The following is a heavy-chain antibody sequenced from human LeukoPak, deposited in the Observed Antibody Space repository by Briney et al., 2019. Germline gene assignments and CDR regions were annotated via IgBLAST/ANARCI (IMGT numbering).Heavy chain of an antibody. D-gene: IGHD5-18*01. CDR3: AKKIGRRWIQPEYYFDY. J-gene: IGHJ4*02. V-gene: IGHV3-23*01. CDR2: ISGSGGST. CDR1: GFTFSSYA. Sequence: GGSLRLSCAASGFTFSSYAMSWVRQAPGKGLEWVSAISGSGGSTYYADSVKGRFTISRDNSKNTLYLQMNSLRAEDTAVYYSAKKIGRRWIQPEYYFDYWGQGTLVTVSS.